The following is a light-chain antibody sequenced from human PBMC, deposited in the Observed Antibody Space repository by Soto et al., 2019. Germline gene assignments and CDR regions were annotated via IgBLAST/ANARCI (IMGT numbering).Light chain of an antibody. V-gene: IGKV1-5*03. J-gene: IGKJ1*01. CDR2: KAS. CDR3: QQYNNYPWT. CDR1: KSIGIW. Sequence: DTQMTQPPSTLSASVGARVTTTCRASKSIGIWLAWYQQKPGKAPNLLISKASSLESGVPSRFIGSGSGTEFTLTISSLQPDDFATYYCQQYNNYPWTFGQGTKVEIK.